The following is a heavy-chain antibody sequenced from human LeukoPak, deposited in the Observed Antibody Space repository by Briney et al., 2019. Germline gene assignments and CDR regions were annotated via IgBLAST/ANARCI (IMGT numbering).Heavy chain of an antibody. V-gene: IGHV3-11*04. Sequence: GGSLRLSCAASGFRFSDYYMSWIRQTPGKGLEWVSYIDSGGSTEYYADSVKGRFTISRDNAKNSLYLQMNSLRAEDTAVYYCAKDRLTYYYYGMDVWGQGTTVTVSS. CDR1: GFRFSDYY. CDR3: AKDRLTYYYYGMDV. D-gene: IGHD2-15*01. CDR2: IDSGGSTE. J-gene: IGHJ6*02.